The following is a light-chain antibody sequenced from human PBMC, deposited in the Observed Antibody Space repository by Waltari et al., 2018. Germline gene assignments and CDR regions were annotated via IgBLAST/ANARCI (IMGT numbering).Light chain of an antibody. CDR1: QSISSW. Sequence: DIQMTQSPSTLSASVGDRVTITCRASQSISSWLAWYQQKPGKAPKLLIYDASSLESGVPSRFSGSGSGTESTLTISSLQPDDFATYYCQQYNSYSPMYTFGQGTKLEIK. CDR3: QQYNSYSPMYT. J-gene: IGKJ2*01. V-gene: IGKV1-5*01. CDR2: DAS.